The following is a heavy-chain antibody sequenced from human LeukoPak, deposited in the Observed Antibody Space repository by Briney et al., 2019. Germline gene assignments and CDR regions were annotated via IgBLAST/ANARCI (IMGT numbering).Heavy chain of an antibody. V-gene: IGHV1-18*01. D-gene: IGHD3-10*01. CDR1: GYTLGSYG. CDR2: ISAYNDKT. CDR3: ARDAATSVDYFDY. J-gene: IGHJ4*02. Sequence: ASVKVSCKASGYTLGSYGISWVRQAPGQGLEWMGWISAYNDKTDFAQKLQDRVTMTTDTSTNTAYMELRSLRSDDTAVYHCARDAATSVDYFDYWGQGTLVTVSS.